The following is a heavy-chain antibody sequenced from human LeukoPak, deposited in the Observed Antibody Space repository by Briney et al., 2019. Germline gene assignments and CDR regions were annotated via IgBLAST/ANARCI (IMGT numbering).Heavy chain of an antibody. CDR1: GGSISSGSYY. V-gene: IGHV4-61*02. CDR2: IYTSGST. Sequence: SETLSLTCTVSGGSISSGSYYWSWIRQPAGKGLEWIGRIYTSGSTNYNPSLKSRVTISVDTSKNQFSLKLSSVTAAGTAVYYCAREIVVVVAATPVTTGFDYWGQGTLVTVSS. J-gene: IGHJ4*02. D-gene: IGHD2-15*01. CDR3: AREIVVVVAATPVTTGFDY.